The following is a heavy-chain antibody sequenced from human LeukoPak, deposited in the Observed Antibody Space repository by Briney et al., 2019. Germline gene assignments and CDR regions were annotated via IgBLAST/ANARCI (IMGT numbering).Heavy chain of an antibody. V-gene: IGHV3-48*03. CDR1: GFTFSSYE. J-gene: IGHJ4*02. CDR3: ARVVYSSYYFDY. CDR2: ISSSGSTI. D-gene: IGHD5-18*01. Sequence: GGSLRLSCAASGFTFSSYEMNWVRQAPGKGLEWVSYISSSGSTIYYADSVKGRFTISRDNAKNSLYLQMNSLRAEDTAVYYCARVVYSSYYFDYWGQGTLVTVSS.